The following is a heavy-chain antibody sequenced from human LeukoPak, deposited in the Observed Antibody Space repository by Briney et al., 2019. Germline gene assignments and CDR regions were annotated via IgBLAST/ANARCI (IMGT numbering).Heavy chain of an antibody. J-gene: IGHJ4*01. Sequence: ASVKVSCKASGYTFTSYYMHWVRQVPGQGLEWMGLIDPSGGSTTHAQNFQGRLMLTWDTSATTVYMQLSSLTSDDTAVYYCARDGAVIATGDEDYLDYWGHGTLVTVSS. CDR3: ARDGAVIATGDEDYLDY. CDR2: IDPSGGST. CDR1: GYTFTSYY. D-gene: IGHD2-21*01. V-gene: IGHV1-46*01.